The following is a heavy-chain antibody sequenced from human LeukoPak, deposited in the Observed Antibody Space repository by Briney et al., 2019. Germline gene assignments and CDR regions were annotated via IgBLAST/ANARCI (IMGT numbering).Heavy chain of an antibody. J-gene: IGHJ4*02. Sequence: GGSLRLSCAASGFTFSSYAMSWVRQAPARGLEWVSSLRGGGETFYADSVKGRFTLSRDESRNTVYLQMNNLRVEDTAVYFCVKASWVSSADAVLWGQGTLATVSS. D-gene: IGHD3-16*01. V-gene: IGHV3-23*01. CDR2: LRGGGET. CDR3: VKASWVSSADAVL. CDR1: GFTFSSYA.